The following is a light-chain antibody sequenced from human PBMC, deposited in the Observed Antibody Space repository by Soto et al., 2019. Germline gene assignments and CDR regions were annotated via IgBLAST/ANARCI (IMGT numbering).Light chain of an antibody. Sequence: DIVMTQSPDSLALSLGERATINCKSSQTVLSSSKNKNYLAWYQQKPGQPPRLLIYWASTRESGVPDRFSGSESGTDFTLTISSLQAEDVAVYYCQQYFSSLSYTFGQGTKLEIK. CDR2: WAS. CDR3: QQYFSSLSYT. V-gene: IGKV4-1*01. CDR1: QTVLSSSKNKNY. J-gene: IGKJ2*01.